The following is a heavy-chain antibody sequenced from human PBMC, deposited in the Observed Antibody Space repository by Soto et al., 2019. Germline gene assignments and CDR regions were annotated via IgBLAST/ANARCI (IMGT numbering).Heavy chain of an antibody. CDR2: IYPGDSDT. J-gene: IGHJ4*02. D-gene: IGHD3-16*01. V-gene: IGHV5-51*01. CDR3: ARHPYDYLDY. Sequence: PGESLKISCNGSGYSFSNYWIAWVRQMPGKGLEWMGIIYPGDSDTRYSPSLQGQVTISVDKSIRTAYLQWSSLKASDTAIYYCARHPYDYLDYWGQGILVTVSS. CDR1: GYSFSNYW.